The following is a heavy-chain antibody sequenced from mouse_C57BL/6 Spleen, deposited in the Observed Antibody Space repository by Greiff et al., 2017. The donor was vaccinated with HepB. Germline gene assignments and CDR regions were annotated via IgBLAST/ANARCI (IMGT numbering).Heavy chain of an antibody. CDR3: ARMRYYGSSPWFAY. J-gene: IGHJ3*01. V-gene: IGHV1-55*01. Sequence: VQLQQPGAELVKPGASVKMSCKASGYTFTSYWITWVKQRPGQGLEWIGDIYPGSGSTNYNEKFKSKAKLTVDTSSSTTYMQLSSLTSEDSAVYYCARMRYYGSSPWFAYWGQGTLVTFSA. D-gene: IGHD1-1*01. CDR1: GYTFTSYW. CDR2: IYPGSGST.